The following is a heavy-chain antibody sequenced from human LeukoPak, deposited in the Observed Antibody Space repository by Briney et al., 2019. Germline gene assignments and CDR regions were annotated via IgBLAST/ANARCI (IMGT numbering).Heavy chain of an antibody. Sequence: SETLSLTCTVSGGSISSYYWSWIRQPPGKGLEWIGYIYYSGSTNYNPSLKSRVTISVDTSKNQFSLKLSSVTAADTAVYYCARGGISTAVTYYYYYYYMDVWGKGTTVTISS. CDR1: GGSISSYY. J-gene: IGHJ6*03. CDR2: IYYSGST. CDR3: ARGGISTAVTYYYYYYYMDV. D-gene: IGHD4-17*01. V-gene: IGHV4-59*01.